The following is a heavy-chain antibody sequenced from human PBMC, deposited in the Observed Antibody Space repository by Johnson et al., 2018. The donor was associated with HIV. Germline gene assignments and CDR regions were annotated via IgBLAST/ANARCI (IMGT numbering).Heavy chain of an antibody. J-gene: IGHJ3*01. V-gene: IGHV3-30*04. CDR3: AIMSAPEDADAFDF. D-gene: IGHD1-14*01. Sequence: QAQLVESGGGLVQPGGSLRLSCAASGFTFSSYAMHWVRQAPGKGLEWVACISYDGSNKYYAGSVKGRFTISRDNSKNTLYLQMNSLRAEDTTVYFCAIMSAPEDADAFDFWGRGTMVTVSS. CDR2: ISYDGSNK. CDR1: GFTFSSYA.